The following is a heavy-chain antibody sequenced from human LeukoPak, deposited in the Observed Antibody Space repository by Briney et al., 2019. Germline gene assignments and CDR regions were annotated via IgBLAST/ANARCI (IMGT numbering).Heavy chain of an antibody. CDR3: ARGNDGYPYYFDY. J-gene: IGHJ4*02. V-gene: IGHV3-74*01. CDR2: INSDGSRT. D-gene: IGHD5-18*01. Sequence: GGSLRLSCAASGFTFSRYWMQWARQAPGKGLVWVSRINSDGSRTSYADSVKGRFTISRDNAKNTLYLQMNSLRAEGTAVYYCARGNDGYPYYFDYWGQGTLVTVSS. CDR1: GFTFSRYW.